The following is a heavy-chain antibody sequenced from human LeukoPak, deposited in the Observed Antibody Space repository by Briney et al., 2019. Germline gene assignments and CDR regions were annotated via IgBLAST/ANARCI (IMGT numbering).Heavy chain of an antibody. J-gene: IGHJ3*02. CDR1: GFTFDDYA. CDR2: ISWNSGSI. CDR3: AKDRGWRGDDAFDI. D-gene: IGHD3-16*01. Sequence: GRSLRLSCAASGFTFDDYAMHWVRQAPGKGLEWVSGISWNSGSIGYADSVKGRFTISGDNAKNSLYLQMNSLRAEDMALYYCAKDRGWRGDDAFDIWGQGTMVTVSS. V-gene: IGHV3-9*03.